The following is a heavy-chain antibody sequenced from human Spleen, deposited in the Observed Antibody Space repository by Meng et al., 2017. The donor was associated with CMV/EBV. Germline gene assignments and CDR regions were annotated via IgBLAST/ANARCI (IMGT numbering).Heavy chain of an antibody. Sequence: GSLRLSCTVSGSSISSGYYWGWIRQPPGKGLEWIGSIYHSGSTYYNPSLKSRVTISVDTSKNQFSLKLSSVTAADTAVYYCARVGYCSSTSCYNYYYYGMDVWGQGTTVTVSS. J-gene: IGHJ6*02. CDR1: GSSISSGYY. CDR2: IYHSGST. CDR3: ARVGYCSSTSCYNYYYYGMDV. D-gene: IGHD2-2*03. V-gene: IGHV4-38-2*02.